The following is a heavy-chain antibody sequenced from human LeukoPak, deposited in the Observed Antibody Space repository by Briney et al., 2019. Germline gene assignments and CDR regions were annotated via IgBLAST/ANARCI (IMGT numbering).Heavy chain of an antibody. J-gene: IGHJ4*02. CDR3: TRDPDALDY. CDR2: IRSSGSTI. V-gene: IGHV3-48*02. CDR1: GFTFSSYS. Sequence: GGSLRLSCAASGFTFSSYSMDWVRQAPGKGLEWVAYIRSSGSTIYYADSVKGRFTISRDTAKNSLYLQMNSLRDEDTAVYYCTRDPDALDYWGQGTLVTVSS.